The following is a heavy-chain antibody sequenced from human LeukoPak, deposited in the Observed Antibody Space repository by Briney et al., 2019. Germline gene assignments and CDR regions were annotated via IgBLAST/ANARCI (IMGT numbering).Heavy chain of an antibody. D-gene: IGHD2-15*01. CDR2: IYYSGST. CDR3: ARGRYCSGGSCYFFFDY. J-gene: IGHJ4*02. Sequence: SETLSLTCTVSGASISSDDYYWNWIRQSPGKGLEWIGYIYYSGSTYYNPSLKSRVTISVDTSKNQFSLKLSSVTAADTAVYYCARGRYCSGGSCYFFFDYWGQGTLVTVSS. CDR1: GASISSDDYY. V-gene: IGHV4-30-4*01.